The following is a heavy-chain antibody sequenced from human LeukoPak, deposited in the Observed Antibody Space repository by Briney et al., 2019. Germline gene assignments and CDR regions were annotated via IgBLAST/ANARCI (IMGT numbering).Heavy chain of an antibody. D-gene: IGHD3-22*01. Sequence: GGSLRLSCTASGFTFSSLAMYWVRQAPGKGLEWVSGISGSGDATYYADSVRGRFTVSRDNSKNTLYLQMSSLRAEDTALYFCARVLSIGFHYDYWGPGTLVTVSS. V-gene: IGHV3-23*01. CDR3: ARVLSIGFHYDY. CDR1: GFTFSSLA. CDR2: ISGSGDAT. J-gene: IGHJ4*02.